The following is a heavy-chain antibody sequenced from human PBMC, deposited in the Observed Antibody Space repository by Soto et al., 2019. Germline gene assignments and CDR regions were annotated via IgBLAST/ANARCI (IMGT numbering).Heavy chain of an antibody. CDR1: GFTISSYS. CDR3: ARDVNYGLLDY. CDR2: ISSSSRTI. J-gene: IGHJ4*02. D-gene: IGHD4-17*01. V-gene: IGHV3-48*04. Sequence: EVQLVESGGVMVQPGGSLRLSCAASGFTISSYSMTCVRQAPGKGLEWVSYISSSSRTIYYAGSVKGRFTISRDNAKNSLYLQMNSMSAVDTAVYYGARDVNYGLLDYWGQGTLVTVSS.